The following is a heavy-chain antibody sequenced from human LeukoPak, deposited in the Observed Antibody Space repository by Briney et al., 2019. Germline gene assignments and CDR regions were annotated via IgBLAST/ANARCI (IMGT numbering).Heavy chain of an antibody. CDR1: GYTFTGYY. CDR2: IIPIFGTT. Sequence: GASVKVSCKASGYTFTGYYMHWVRQAPGQGLEWMGGIIPIFGTTNYAQKFQGRVTITADKSTSTAYMELSSLRSDDTAVYYCARAIRGSKIASRYYFYYMDVWGKGTTVTVSS. D-gene: IGHD3-10*01. CDR3: ARAIRGSKIASRYYFYYMDV. V-gene: IGHV1-69*06. J-gene: IGHJ6*03.